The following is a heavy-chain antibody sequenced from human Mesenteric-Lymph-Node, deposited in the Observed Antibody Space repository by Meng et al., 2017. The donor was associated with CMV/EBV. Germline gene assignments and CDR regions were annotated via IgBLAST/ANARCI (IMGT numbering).Heavy chain of an antibody. Sequence: GSLRLSCTVSGGSISSYYWSWIRQPPGKGLEWIGYIYYSGSTNYNPSLKSRVTISVDTSKNQFSLKLSSVTAADTAVYYCARALGSSSWPNWFDPWGQGTLVTVSS. CDR3: ARALGSSSWPNWFDP. V-gene: IGHV4-59*01. D-gene: IGHD6-13*01. J-gene: IGHJ5*02. CDR2: IYYSGST. CDR1: GGSISSYY.